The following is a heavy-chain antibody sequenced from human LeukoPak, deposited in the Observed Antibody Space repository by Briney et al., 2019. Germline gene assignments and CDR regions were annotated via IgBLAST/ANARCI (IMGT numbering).Heavy chain of an antibody. J-gene: IGHJ5*02. CDR2: ISYDGSNK. V-gene: IGHV3-30*18. Sequence: GGSLRLSCAASGFTFSSYGMHWVRQAPGKGLEWVAVISYDGSNKYYADSVKGRFTIPRDNSKNTLYLQMNSLRAEDTAVYYCAKARDIVVVVAPLWFDPWGQGTLVTVSS. D-gene: IGHD2-15*01. CDR1: GFTFSSYG. CDR3: AKARDIVVVVAPLWFDP.